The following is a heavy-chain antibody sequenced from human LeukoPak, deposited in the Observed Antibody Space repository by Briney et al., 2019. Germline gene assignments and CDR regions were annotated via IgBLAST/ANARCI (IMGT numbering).Heavy chain of an antibody. CDR3: VKDTGLYSYDSSGFDN. D-gene: IGHD3-22*01. V-gene: IGHV3-23*01. J-gene: IGHJ4*02. CDR2: ISASGGMS. Sequence: GGSMRLSWAAAGFNFATYTMNWVRQAAGKGLQWVALISASGGMSYYTDSVKGRFSISRDSFRNTLRLKMNDLRTEDTAVYYCVKDTGLYSYDSSGFDNWGQGTLVTVSS. CDR1: GFNFATYT.